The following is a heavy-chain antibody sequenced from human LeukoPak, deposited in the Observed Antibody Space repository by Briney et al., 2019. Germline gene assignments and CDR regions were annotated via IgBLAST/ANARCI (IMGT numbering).Heavy chain of an antibody. V-gene: IGHV1-8*01. Sequence: ASVKVSCKASGYTFTSYDINWVRQATGQGLEWMGWRNPNSGNTGYAQKFQGRVTMTRNTSISTAYMELSSLRSEDTAVYYCARSTYGGNSQEALDYWGQGTLVTVSS. J-gene: IGHJ4*02. CDR3: ARSTYGGNSQEALDY. CDR2: RNPNSGNT. D-gene: IGHD4-23*01. CDR1: GYTFTSYD.